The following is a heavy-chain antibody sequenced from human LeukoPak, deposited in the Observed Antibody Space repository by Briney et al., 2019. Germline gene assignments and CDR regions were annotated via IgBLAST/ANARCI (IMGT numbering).Heavy chain of an antibody. Sequence: GGSLRLSCAASGFTFSSYGMHWVRQAPGKGLEWVAVISYDGSNKYYADSVKGRFTISRDNSKNTLYLQMNSLRAEDTAVYYCARKRAVAGPDEYFQHWGQGTLVTVSS. CDR1: GFTFSSYG. CDR3: ARKRAVAGPDEYFQH. CDR2: ISYDGSNK. V-gene: IGHV3-30*03. J-gene: IGHJ1*01. D-gene: IGHD6-19*01.